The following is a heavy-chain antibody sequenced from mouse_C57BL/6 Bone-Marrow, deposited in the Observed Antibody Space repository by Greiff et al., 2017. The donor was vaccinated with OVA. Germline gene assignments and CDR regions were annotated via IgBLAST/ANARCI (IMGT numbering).Heavy chain of an antibody. Sequence: EVQLQQSVAELVRPGASVKLSCTASGFNIKNTYMHWVKQRPEQGLEWIGRIDPAYDNTKYAPKFQGKATMTADTSSSTAYLQLSSLSSEDTAVYCCARGNFGSSFYAMDYWGQGTSVTVSS. D-gene: IGHD1-1*01. J-gene: IGHJ4*01. CDR3: ARGNFGSSFYAMDY. V-gene: IGHV14-3*01. CDR2: IDPAYDNT. CDR1: GFNIKNTY.